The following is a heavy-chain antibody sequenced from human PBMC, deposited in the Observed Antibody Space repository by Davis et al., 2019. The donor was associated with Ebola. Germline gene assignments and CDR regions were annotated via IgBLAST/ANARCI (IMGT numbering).Heavy chain of an antibody. CDR1: GFTFSSYS. J-gene: IGHJ3*02. CDR3: ARGDTAMVNDAFDI. CDR2: ISSSSSYI. Sequence: GGSLRLSCAASGFTFSSYSMNWVRQAPGKGLEWVSSISSSSSYIYYADSVKGRFTISRDNAKNSLYLQMNSLRAEDTAVYYCARGDTAMVNDAFDIWGQGTMVTVSS. D-gene: IGHD5-18*01. V-gene: IGHV3-21*01.